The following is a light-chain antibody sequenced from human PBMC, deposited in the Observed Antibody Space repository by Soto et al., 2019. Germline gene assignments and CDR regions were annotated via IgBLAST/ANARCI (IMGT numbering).Light chain of an antibody. CDR2: TAS. CDR3: QQFHRYPWT. V-gene: IGKV1-5*03. J-gene: IGKJ1*01. CDR1: QSISDL. Sequence: DIQMTQSPSTLSASVGDRVTITCRASQSISDLLAWYQQKPGKAPKLLIYTASNLESGVPFRFSGSGSGTEFALTISSRQPDDFATYYCQQFHRYPWTFGQGTKVEIK.